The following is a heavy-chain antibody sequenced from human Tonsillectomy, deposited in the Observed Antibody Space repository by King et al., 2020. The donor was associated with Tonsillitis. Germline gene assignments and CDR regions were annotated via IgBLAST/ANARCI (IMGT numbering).Heavy chain of an antibody. V-gene: IGHV3-7*03. CDR3: ARVSGWLVPLGYYYFYGMDV. J-gene: IGHJ6*02. Sequence: VQLVESGGGLVQPGGSLRLSCTASGFTFSNSWMSWVRQAPGKGLEWVANIKQDGSEKYYVDSVKGRFTISRDNAKNSLYLQMNSLRAEDTAVFYCARVSGWLVPLGYYYFYGMDVWGQGTTVTVSS. D-gene: IGHD6-19*01. CDR1: GFTFSNSW. CDR2: IKQDGSEK.